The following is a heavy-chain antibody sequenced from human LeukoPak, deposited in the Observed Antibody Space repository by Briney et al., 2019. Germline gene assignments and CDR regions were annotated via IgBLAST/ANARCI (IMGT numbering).Heavy chain of an antibody. Sequence: GGSLRLSCAASGFTFSSYAMHWVRQAPGKGLEYVSSISSNGGGTYYANSVKGRFTISRDNSKNTLYLQMGSLRAEDMAVYYCARGGVYSSSNFDYWGQGTLVNVSS. J-gene: IGHJ4*02. CDR2: ISSNGGGT. D-gene: IGHD6-13*01. CDR3: ARGGVYSSSNFDY. CDR1: GFTFSSYA. V-gene: IGHV3-64*01.